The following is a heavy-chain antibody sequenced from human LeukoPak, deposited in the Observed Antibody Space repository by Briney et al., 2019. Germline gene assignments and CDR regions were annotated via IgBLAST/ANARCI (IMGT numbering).Heavy chain of an antibody. D-gene: IGHD5-18*01. V-gene: IGHV4-59*01. J-gene: IGHJ4*02. CDR1: GGSLGSFY. Sequence: SETLSLTCTVSGGSLGSFYWSWIRQPPGKGLEWMGYIYYSGSTNYGPSLKSRVTISVDTSKNQFSLNLSSLTAADTAVYYCARMEGYGYSGHTEYWGQGTLVTVSS. CDR3: ARMEGYGYSGHTEY. CDR2: IYYSGST.